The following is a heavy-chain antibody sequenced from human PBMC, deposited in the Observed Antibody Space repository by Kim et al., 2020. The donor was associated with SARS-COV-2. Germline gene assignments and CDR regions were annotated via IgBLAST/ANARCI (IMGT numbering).Heavy chain of an antibody. D-gene: IGHD2-15*01. CDR3: ATRASSSGYYGMDV. CDR2: ITGSGVYT. V-gene: IGHV3-23*01. Sequence: GGSLRLSCAASGFTFTSYAMTWVRQAPGKGLEWVSTITGSGVYTHYADSVKGRFTISRDNSKNTLYLQMNILIVEDTAIYYCATRASSSGYYGMDVWGQG. J-gene: IGHJ6*02. CDR1: GFTFTSYA.